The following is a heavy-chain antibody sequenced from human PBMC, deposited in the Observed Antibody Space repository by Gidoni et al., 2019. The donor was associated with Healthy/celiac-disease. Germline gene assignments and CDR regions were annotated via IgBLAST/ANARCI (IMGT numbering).Heavy chain of an antibody. V-gene: IGHV3-48*03. CDR2: ISSSGSTI. D-gene: IGHD6-13*01. Sequence: EVQLVESGGGWVQPGGSLRLSCAASGFTFSSYEMNWVRQAPGKGLEWVSYISSSGSTIYYADSVKGRFTISRDNAKNSLYLQMNSLRAEDTAVYYCARDPTYSSSWYLDYWGQGTLVTVSS. CDR3: ARDPTYSSSWYLDY. CDR1: GFTFSSYE. J-gene: IGHJ4*02.